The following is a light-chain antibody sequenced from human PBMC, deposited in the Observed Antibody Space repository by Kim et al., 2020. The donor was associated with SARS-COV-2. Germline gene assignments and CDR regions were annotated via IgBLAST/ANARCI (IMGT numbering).Light chain of an antibody. CDR3: QAWDSSTGV. Sequence: SYELTQPPSVSVSPGQTASITCSGDKLGDKYASWYQQKTGQSPVLVIYKDNKRPSGIPERSSGSNSGNTATLTISETQAMDEADYYCQAWDSSTGV. V-gene: IGLV3-1*01. J-gene: IGLJ3*02. CDR1: KLGDKY. CDR2: KDN.